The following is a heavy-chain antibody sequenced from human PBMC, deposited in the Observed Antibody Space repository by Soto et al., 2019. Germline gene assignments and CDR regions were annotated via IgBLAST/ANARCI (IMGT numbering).Heavy chain of an antibody. CDR2: IIPIFGTA. J-gene: IGHJ4*02. D-gene: IGHD3-10*01. V-gene: IGHV1-69*12. CDR3: AREGYYTSGSYY. Sequence: QVQLVQSGAEVKKPGSSVKVSCKASGRTFSNYAISWVRQAPGQGLEWMGGIIPIFGTANYAQILQGRVTMTADESKSTAYMELSSLRSDDTAVYYWAREGYYTSGSYYWGQGTLVTVSS. CDR1: GRTFSNYA.